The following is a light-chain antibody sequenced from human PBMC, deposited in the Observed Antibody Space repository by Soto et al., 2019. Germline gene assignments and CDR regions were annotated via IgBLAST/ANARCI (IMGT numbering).Light chain of an antibody. CDR3: QQANSFPIT. CDR1: RDISTW. J-gene: IGKJ5*01. V-gene: IGKV1D-12*01. CDR2: AAS. Sequence: DIQRTECRSPWSPSEENKVTISCRASRDISTWLAWYQQKPGKAPKLLIYAASSLQSGVPSRFSGSGSGTDCTRTTSSLQPEDIATDHCQQANSFPITFGQGTRLEIK.